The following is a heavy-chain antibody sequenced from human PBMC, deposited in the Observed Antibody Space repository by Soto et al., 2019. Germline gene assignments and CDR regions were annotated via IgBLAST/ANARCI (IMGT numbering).Heavy chain of an antibody. CDR1: GFTFSSYG. J-gene: IGHJ4*02. CDR2: ISYDGSNK. CDR3: ATSPRKYSGSYPI. D-gene: IGHD1-26*01. V-gene: IGHV3-30*03. Sequence: QVQLVESGGGVVQPGRSLRLSCAASGFTFSSYGMHWVRQAPGKGLEWVAVISYDGSNKYYADSVKGRFTISRDNSKNTLYLQMNSLRAEDTAVYYCATSPRKYSGSYPIWCQGTLVTVSS.